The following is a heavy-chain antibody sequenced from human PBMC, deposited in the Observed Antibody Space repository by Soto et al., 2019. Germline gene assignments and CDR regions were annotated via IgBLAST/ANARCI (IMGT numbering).Heavy chain of an antibody. CDR1: GFTVSSNY. V-gene: IGHV3-53*04. D-gene: IGHD3-9*01. Sequence: GGSLRLSCAASGFTVSSNYMSWVRQAPGKGLEWVSVIYSGGSTYYADSVKGRFTISRHNSKNTLYLQMNSLRAEDTAVYYCARTQTYYDILTGYYLIYYFDYWGQGTLVTVSS. CDR2: IYSGGST. J-gene: IGHJ4*02. CDR3: ARTQTYYDILTGYYLIYYFDY.